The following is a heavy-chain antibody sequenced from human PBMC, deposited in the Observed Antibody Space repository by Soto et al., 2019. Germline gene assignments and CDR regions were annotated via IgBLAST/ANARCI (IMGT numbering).Heavy chain of an antibody. D-gene: IGHD2-21*02. CDR3: ARAPVRHHGRLLEGD. CDR1: GGSISSGGYY. V-gene: IGHV4-31*03. J-gene: IGHJ4*01. CDR2: NYYRGRT. Sequence: QVQLQESGPGLVKPSQTLSLTCTVSGGSISSGGYYWSWIRQHHGKGLEWIGSNYYRGRTYYNPSLKSRVTISVDTSKNQFALKLSSVTAAYTAVYYCARAPVRHHGRLLEGDWGHGTLVTVSS.